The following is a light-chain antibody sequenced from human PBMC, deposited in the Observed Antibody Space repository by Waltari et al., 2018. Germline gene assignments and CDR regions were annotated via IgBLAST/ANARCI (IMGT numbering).Light chain of an antibody. J-gene: IGLJ1*01. CDR3: SSYTSSSTLV. V-gene: IGLV2-14*01. Sequence: QSALTQPASVSGSPGQSLTISCTGTSTDVGGHNYVSWYQQHPRKAPKLMIYEVSNRPSGVSNRFSGSKSGNTASLTISGLQAEDEADYYCSSYTSSSTLVFGTGTKVTVL. CDR2: EVS. CDR1: STDVGGHNY.